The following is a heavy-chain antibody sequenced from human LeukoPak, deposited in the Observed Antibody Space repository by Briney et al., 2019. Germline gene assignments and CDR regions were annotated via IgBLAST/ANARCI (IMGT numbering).Heavy chain of an antibody. Sequence: SETLSVTCAVYGGSFSGYYWSEIRQPPGKGLEWIGEINHSGSTNYNPSLKSRVTISVDTSKNQFSLKLSSVTAADTAVYYCARGRIRYCSGGSCYAGVHWYFDLWGRGTLVTVSS. J-gene: IGHJ2*01. CDR3: ARGRIRYCSGGSCYAGVHWYFDL. V-gene: IGHV4-34*01. D-gene: IGHD2-15*01. CDR1: GGSFSGYY. CDR2: INHSGST.